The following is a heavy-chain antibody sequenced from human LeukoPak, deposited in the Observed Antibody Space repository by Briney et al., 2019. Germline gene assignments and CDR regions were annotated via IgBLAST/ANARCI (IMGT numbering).Heavy chain of an antibody. Sequence: PGGSLRLSCEASGFTFNKFAMSWVRQAPGKGPEWVSAIGSSGATTFYADSVKGRFTVSRDSSKNTLYLQMNSLRLEDTAVYYCARDRRDNYDILTGYFPDAFDIWGQGTVVTVSS. CDR2: IGSSGATT. CDR3: ARDRRDNYDILTGYFPDAFDI. D-gene: IGHD3-9*01. CDR1: GFTFNKFA. V-gene: IGHV3-23*01. J-gene: IGHJ3*02.